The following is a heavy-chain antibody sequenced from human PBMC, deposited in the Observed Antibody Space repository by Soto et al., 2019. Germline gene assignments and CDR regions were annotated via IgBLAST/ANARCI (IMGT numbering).Heavy chain of an antibody. J-gene: IGHJ6*02. Sequence: PSETLSLTCTVSGGSISSYYWSWIRQPPGKGLEWIGYIYYSGSTNYNPSLKSRVTISVDTSKNQFSLKLSSVTAADTAVYYCARAVGSSGYYYHYYYGMDVWGQGTTVTVYS. V-gene: IGHV4-59*01. CDR3: ARAVGSSGYYYHYYYGMDV. CDR1: GGSISSYY. CDR2: IYYSGST. D-gene: IGHD3-22*01.